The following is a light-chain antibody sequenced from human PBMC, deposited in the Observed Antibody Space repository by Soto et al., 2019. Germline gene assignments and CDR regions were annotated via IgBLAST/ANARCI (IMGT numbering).Light chain of an antibody. V-gene: IGKV4-1*01. CDR1: QSVLYNFNNKKY. Sequence: DIVMTQSPDSLAVSLGERATINCKSSQSVLYNFNNKKYLAWYQQKPGQPPKLLIYWASTRESGVPDRFSGSGSGTDFTLTIGSLQAEDVAVYYCQQYYSIPITFGQGTRPEIK. J-gene: IGKJ5*01. CDR2: WAS. CDR3: QQYYSIPIT.